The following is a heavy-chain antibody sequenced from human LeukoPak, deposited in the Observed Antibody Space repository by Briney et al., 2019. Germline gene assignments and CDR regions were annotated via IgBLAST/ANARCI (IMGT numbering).Heavy chain of an antibody. Sequence: GRSLRLSCVASGFTFSTYGMSWVRPAPGKGLEWVSAISGSGGSTYYANSVKGRFTISRDNAKNSLYLQMNSLRAEDTAVYYCARGPGMYSSSWGQGTLVTVSS. CDR2: ISGSGGST. D-gene: IGHD6-13*01. J-gene: IGHJ4*02. V-gene: IGHV3-23*01. CDR3: ARGPGMYSSS. CDR1: GFTFSTYG.